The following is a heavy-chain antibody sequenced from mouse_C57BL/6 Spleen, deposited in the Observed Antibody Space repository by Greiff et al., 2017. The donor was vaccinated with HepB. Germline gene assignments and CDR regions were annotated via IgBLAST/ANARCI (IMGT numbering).Heavy chain of an antibody. CDR2: ISSGGSYT. J-gene: IGHJ1*03. CDR1: GFTFSSYG. CDR3: ARHPDFTGYFDV. Sequence: EVKLVESGGDLVKPGGSLKLSCAASGFTFSSYGMSWVRQTPDKRLEWVATISSGGSYTYYPDSVKGRFTISRDNAKNTLYLQMSSLKSEDTAMYYCARHPDFTGYFDVWGTGTTVTVSS. V-gene: IGHV5-6*01.